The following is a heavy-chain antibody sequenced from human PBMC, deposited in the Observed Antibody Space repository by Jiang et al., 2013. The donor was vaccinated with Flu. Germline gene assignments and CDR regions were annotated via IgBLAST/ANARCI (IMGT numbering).Heavy chain of an antibody. CDR1: GDTFSTDV. D-gene: IGHD5-12*01. CDR2: FDPLSLGQ. V-gene: IGHV1-69*01. Sequence: GDTFSTDVISWVRQAPDNGLEWMGGFDPLSLGQEPTHRSSRAESPSPRTTPRALPYMELSSLRSEDTAVYYCARGYSGYDVWRFDSWGQGTLVIVSS. CDR3: ARGYSGYDVWRFDS. J-gene: IGHJ4*02.